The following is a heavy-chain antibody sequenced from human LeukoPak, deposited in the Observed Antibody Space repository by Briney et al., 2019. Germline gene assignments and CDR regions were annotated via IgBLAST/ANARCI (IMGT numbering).Heavy chain of an antibody. J-gene: IGHJ4*02. D-gene: IGHD2-15*01. CDR1: GLTVSSNY. CDR2: IYSGGST. Sequence: GGSLRLSCVASGLTVSSNYMSWVRQAPGKGLEWVSVIYSGGSTYYADSVKGRFTISRHNSKNTLYLQMNSLRAEDTAVYYCARVVCSGGSCYVDYWGQGTLVTVSS. V-gene: IGHV3-53*04. CDR3: ARVVCSGGSCYVDY.